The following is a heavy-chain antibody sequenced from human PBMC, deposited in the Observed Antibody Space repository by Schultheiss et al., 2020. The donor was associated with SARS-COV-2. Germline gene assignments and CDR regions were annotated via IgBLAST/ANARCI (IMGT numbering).Heavy chain of an antibody. Sequence: SETLSLTCTVSGGSISSYYWSWIRQPPGKGLEWIGEINHSGSTNYNPSLKSRVTISVDTSKNQFSLKLSSVTAADTAVYYCARSVQLYAFDIWGQGTTVTVSS. V-gene: IGHV4-34*01. CDR2: INHSGST. J-gene: IGHJ3*02. D-gene: IGHD6-13*01. CDR3: ARSVQLYAFDI. CDR1: GGSISSYY.